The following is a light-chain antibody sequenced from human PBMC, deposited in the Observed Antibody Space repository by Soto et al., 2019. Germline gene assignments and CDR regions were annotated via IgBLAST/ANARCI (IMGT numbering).Light chain of an antibody. CDR2: DVT. CDR3: SSYTRTSTYV. J-gene: IGLJ1*01. V-gene: IGLV2-14*01. Sequence: QSVLTQPASVSGSPGQSITISCTGTSSDVGAYNYVPWYQQHPGKVPKLMIYDVTNRPSGVSNRFSGSKSGNTASLTISGLQAEDEADYYCSSYTRTSTYVFGAGTKVTVL. CDR1: SSDVGAYNY.